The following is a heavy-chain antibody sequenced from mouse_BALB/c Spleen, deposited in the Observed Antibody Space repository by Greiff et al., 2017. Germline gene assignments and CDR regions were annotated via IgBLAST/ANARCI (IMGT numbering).Heavy chain of an antibody. Sequence: VQLQQSGPELVKPGASVKISCKASGYSFTGYFMNWVMQSHGKSLEWIGRINPYNGDTFYNQKFKGKATLTVDKSSSTAHMELRSLASEDSAVYYCARSGDEDYWGQGTSVTVSS. D-gene: IGHD3-2*02. CDR2: INPYNGDT. J-gene: IGHJ4*01. CDR1: GYSFTGYF. V-gene: IGHV1-20*02. CDR3: ARSGDEDY.